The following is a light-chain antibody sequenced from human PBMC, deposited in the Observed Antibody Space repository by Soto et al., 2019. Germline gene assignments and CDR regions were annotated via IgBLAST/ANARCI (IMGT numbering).Light chain of an antibody. V-gene: IGKV1-39*01. J-gene: IGKJ1*01. CDR2: AAS. CDR3: QESYSTPRT. Sequence: DIKMTQSPSSLSASVGDRVTITCRTSQSISNYLYWFQQKPGKAPHTLIYAASKLESGVPSRFSGSGSGTDFTLTISSLQTEDFATYYCQESYSTPRTFGQGTKVEIK. CDR1: QSISNY.